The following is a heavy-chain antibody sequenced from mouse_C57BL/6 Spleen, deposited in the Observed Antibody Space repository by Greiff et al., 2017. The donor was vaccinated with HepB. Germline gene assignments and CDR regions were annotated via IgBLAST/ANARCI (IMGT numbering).Heavy chain of an antibody. J-gene: IGHJ3*01. CDR3: ARRGGYAWFAY. D-gene: IGHD2-2*01. V-gene: IGHV1-50*01. CDR2: IDPSDSYT. Sequence: VKLMESGAELVKPGASVKLSCKASGYTFTSYWMQWVKQRPGQGLEWIGEIDPSDSYTNYNQKFKGKATLTVDTSSSTAYMQLSSLTSEDSAVYYCARRGGYAWFAYWGQGTLVTVSA. CDR1: GYTFTSYW.